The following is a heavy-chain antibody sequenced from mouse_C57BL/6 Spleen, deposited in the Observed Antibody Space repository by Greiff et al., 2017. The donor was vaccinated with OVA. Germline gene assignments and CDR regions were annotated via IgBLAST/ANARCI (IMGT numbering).Heavy chain of an antibody. J-gene: IGHJ1*03. Sequence: QVHVKQPGAELVRPGSSVKLSCKASGYTFTSYWMHWVKQRPIQGLEWIGNIDPSDSETHYNQKFKDKATLTVDKSSSTAYMQLSSLTSEDSAVYYCARGVVAKDWYFDVWGTGTTVTVSS. CDR2: IDPSDSET. D-gene: IGHD1-1*01. CDR1: GYTFTSYW. CDR3: ARGVVAKDWYFDV. V-gene: IGHV1-52*01.